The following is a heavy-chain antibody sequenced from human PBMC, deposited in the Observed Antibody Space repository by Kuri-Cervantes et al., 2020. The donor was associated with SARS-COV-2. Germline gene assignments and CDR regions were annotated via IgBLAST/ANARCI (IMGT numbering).Heavy chain of an antibody. Sequence: ASVKVSCRASGYTFTGYYMHWVRQAPGQGLEWMGWINPNSGGTNYAQKFQGWVTMTRDTSISTAYMELSRLRSDDTAVYYCARVGNRLYGMDVWGQGTTVTVSS. D-gene: IGHD1-14*01. CDR2: INPNSGGT. V-gene: IGHV1-2*04. CDR1: GYTFTGYY. J-gene: IGHJ6*02. CDR3: ARVGNRLYGMDV.